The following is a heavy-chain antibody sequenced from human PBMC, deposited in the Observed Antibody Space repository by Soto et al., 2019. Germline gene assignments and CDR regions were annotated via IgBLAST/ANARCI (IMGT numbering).Heavy chain of an antibody. Sequence: PGGSLRLSCTASGFTFGDYAMSWVRQAPGKGLEWVGFIRSRAYGGTPEYAASVKGRFTISRDDSKSIAYLQMNSLKTEDTAVYYCTRQPASSGWYLYWGQGTLVTVSS. CDR2: IRSRAYGGTP. V-gene: IGHV3-49*04. CDR1: GFTFGDYA. D-gene: IGHD6-19*01. CDR3: TRQPASSGWYLY. J-gene: IGHJ4*02.